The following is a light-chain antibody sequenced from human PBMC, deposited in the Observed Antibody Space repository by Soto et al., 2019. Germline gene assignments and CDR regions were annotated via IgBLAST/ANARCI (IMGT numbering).Light chain of an antibody. CDR2: SNN. CDR3: APWADVLNSYV. Sequence: QSVLTQPPSASGTPGQRVTSSCSGSSSNIGSNTVSWYQQLPQRAPKLLIFSNNQRPSGVPDRFSGSKSGTSASLAISGLQSEDEAAYYCAPWADVLNSYVFGTGTKLTVL. V-gene: IGLV1-44*01. CDR1: SSNIGSNT. J-gene: IGLJ1*01.